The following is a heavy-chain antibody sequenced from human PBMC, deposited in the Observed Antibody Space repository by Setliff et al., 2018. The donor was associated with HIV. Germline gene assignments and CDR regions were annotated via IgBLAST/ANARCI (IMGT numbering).Heavy chain of an antibody. CDR3: ARESVLLLWFGELKDYYGMDV. V-gene: IGHV3-48*04. Sequence: GGSLRLSCAASGFTFSNAWMNWVRQAPGKGLEWVSYISSSSSTIYYADSVKGRFTISRDNAKNSLYLQMNSLRAEDMAVYYCARESVLLLWFGELKDYYGMDVWGQGTTVTVSS. CDR2: ISSSSSTI. J-gene: IGHJ6*02. CDR1: GFTFSNAW. D-gene: IGHD3-10*01.